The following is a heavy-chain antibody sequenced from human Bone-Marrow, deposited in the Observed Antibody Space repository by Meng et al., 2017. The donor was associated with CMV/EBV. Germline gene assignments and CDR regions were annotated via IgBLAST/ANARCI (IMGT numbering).Heavy chain of an antibody. Sequence: SVKVSCKASGYTFTSYDINWVRQATGQGLEWMGGIIPIFGTANYAQKFQGRVTITTDESTSTAYMELSSLRSEDTAVYYCARGCGGDCRYYYGMDVWGQGTTVTVSS. CDR3: ARGCGGDCRYYYGMDV. V-gene: IGHV1-69*05. CDR2: IIPIFGTA. J-gene: IGHJ6*02. CDR1: GYTFTSYD. D-gene: IGHD2-21*01.